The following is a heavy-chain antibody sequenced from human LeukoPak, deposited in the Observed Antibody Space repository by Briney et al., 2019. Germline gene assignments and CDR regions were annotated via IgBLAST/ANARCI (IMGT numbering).Heavy chain of an antibody. D-gene: IGHD5-18*01. CDR3: ASVDTAMVKAH. J-gene: IGHJ4*02. V-gene: IGHV4-39*07. CDR1: GGSISSSSYY. CDR2: IYYSGST. Sequence: SETLSLTCTVSGGSISSSSYYWGWIRQPPGKGLEWIGSIYYSGSTYYNPSLKSRVTISVDTSKNQFSLKLSSVTAADTAVYYCASVDTAMVKAHWGQGTLVTVSS.